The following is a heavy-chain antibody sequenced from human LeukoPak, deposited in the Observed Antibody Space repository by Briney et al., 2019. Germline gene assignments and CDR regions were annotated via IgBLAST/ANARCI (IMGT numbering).Heavy chain of an antibody. CDR2: IYYSGST. CDR3: ARVRYSSSWPFDY. V-gene: IGHV4-31*03. Sequence: PSETLSLTCTVSGGSISIGGYYWSWIRQHPGKGLEWIGYIYYSGSTYYNPSLKSRVTISVDTSKNQFPLKLSSVTAADTAVYYCARVRYSSSWPFDYWGQGTLVTVSS. J-gene: IGHJ4*02. CDR1: GGSISIGGYY. D-gene: IGHD6-13*01.